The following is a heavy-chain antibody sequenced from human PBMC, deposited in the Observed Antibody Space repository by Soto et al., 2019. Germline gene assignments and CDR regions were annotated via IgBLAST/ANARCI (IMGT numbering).Heavy chain of an antibody. Sequence: QVQLVESGGGVVQPGRSLRLSCAASGFTFSSYAMHWVRQAPGKGLEWVAVITYDGSNKYYADSVKGRFTISRDNSKNTLYLQMNSLRAEDTAVYYCARPELELRDPYYSYGMDVWGQGTTVTVSS. CDR3: ARPELELRDPYYSYGMDV. CDR2: ITYDGSNK. D-gene: IGHD1-7*01. J-gene: IGHJ6*02. V-gene: IGHV3-30-3*01. CDR1: GFTFSSYA.